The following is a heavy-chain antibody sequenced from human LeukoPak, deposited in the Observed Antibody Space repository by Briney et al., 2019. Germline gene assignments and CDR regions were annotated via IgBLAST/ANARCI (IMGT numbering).Heavy chain of an antibody. CDR3: VSGVDAFDI. Sequence: SETLSLTCAVYGGSFSGYYWSWIRQPPGKGLEWIGEINHSGSTNYNPSLKSRVTISVDTSKNQFSLKLSSVTAADTAVYYCVSGVDAFDIWGQGTMVTVSS. V-gene: IGHV4-34*01. CDR1: GGSFSGYY. J-gene: IGHJ3*02. CDR2: INHSGST.